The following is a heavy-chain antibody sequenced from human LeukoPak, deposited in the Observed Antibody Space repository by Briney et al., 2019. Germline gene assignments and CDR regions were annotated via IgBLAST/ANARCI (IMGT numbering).Heavy chain of an antibody. CDR1: GGSISTYY. Sequence: PSETLSLTCTVSGGSISTYYWTWIRQRPGKGLEWVGYIYYSGSTNYNPSLKSRVTISLDTSKNQFSLKLHFVTAADTAVYYCAREGASCYDSSGPFDYWGQGTLVTVSS. V-gene: IGHV4-59*12. J-gene: IGHJ4*02. D-gene: IGHD3-22*01. CDR3: AREGASCYDSSGPFDY. CDR2: IYYSGST.